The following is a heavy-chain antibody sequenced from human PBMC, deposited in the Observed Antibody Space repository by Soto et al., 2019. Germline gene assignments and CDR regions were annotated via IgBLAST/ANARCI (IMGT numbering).Heavy chain of an antibody. CDR2: ISAYNGNT. CDR3: ASDSHYYHSSGPGDY. J-gene: IGHJ4*02. V-gene: IGHV1-18*01. D-gene: IGHD3-22*01. CDR1: GYTFTSYG. Sequence: GASVKVSCKASGYTFTSYGISWVRQAPGQGLEWMGWISAYNGNTNYAQKLQGRVTMTTDTSTSTAYMELRSLRPDHTAVYYSASDSHYYHSSGPGDYCGPRTLVTVSS.